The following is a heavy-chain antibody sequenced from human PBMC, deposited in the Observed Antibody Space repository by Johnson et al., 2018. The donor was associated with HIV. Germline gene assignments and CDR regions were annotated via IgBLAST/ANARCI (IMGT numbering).Heavy chain of an antibody. D-gene: IGHD3-22*01. CDR1: GFTFKSYW. CDR2: IKQDGTEK. J-gene: IGHJ3*02. V-gene: IGHV3-7*01. Sequence: VQLVESGGGVVQPGRSLRLSCAASGFTFKSYWMSWVRQAPGEGPEWVANIKQDGTEKYYGDSMRGRFTISRDNARNSLYLEMNGLRAEDTAVYYCARERGFSSVLWKLSEDAFDIWGQGTMVTVSS. CDR3: ARERGFSSVLWKLSEDAFDI.